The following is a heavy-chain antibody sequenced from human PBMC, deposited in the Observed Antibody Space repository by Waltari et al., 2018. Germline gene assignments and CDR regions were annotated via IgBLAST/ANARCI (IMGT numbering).Heavy chain of an antibody. D-gene: IGHD3-3*01. V-gene: IGHV1-69*05. CDR2: IIPIFGTA. J-gene: IGHJ4*02. CDR1: GGTFSSYA. CDR3: ASGPGIFGVALDY. Sequence: QVQLVQSGAEVKKPGSSVKVSCKASGGTFSSYAIRWVRRAPGQWLEWMGGIIPIFGTANYEQKFQGRVTITTDESTSTAYMELSSLRSEDTAVYYCASGPGIFGVALDYWGQGTLVTVSS.